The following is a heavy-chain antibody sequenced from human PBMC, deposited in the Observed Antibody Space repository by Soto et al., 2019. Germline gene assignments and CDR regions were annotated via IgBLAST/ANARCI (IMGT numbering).Heavy chain of an antibody. CDR3: VSECEDLTSNFVY. CDR1: GITFTRYS. J-gene: IGHJ4*01. Sequence: EVPLVESGGGLVKPVGTLRLSSATSGITFTRYSMNWDRQAPRKWIEWVSSISSTTNYIYYGDSMKGRLTITRDNAKNSLFLESIGMRAGETAVYYCVSECEDLTSNFVYWGRGTLVTVSS. V-gene: IGHV3-21*06. CDR2: ISSTTNYI.